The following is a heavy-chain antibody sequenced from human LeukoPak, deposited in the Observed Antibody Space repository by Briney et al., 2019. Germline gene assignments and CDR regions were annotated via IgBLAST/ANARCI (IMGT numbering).Heavy chain of an antibody. V-gene: IGHV1-46*01. D-gene: IGHD3-22*01. J-gene: IGHJ4*02. CDR1: GYTFTSYY. CDR2: INPSGGST. Sequence: ASVKVSCKASGYTFTSYYMHWVRQAPGQGLEWMGIINPSGGSTSYAQKFQGRVTMTRDTSTSTVYMELSSLRSEDTAVYYCARDSVVIYLDGLYYFDYWGQGTLVTVSS. CDR3: ARDSVVIYLDGLYYFDY.